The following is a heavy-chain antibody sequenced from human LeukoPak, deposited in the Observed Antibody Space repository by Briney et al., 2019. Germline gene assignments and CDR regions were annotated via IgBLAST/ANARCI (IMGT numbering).Heavy chain of an antibody. CDR1: GFTFSSYS. CDR3: ARAGGYSSSWYPNDY. V-gene: IGHV3-21*01. J-gene: IGHJ4*02. Sequence: GGSLRLSCAASGFTFSSYSMNWVRQAPGKGLEWVSSISSSSSYIYYADSVKGRFTISRDNAKNSLYLQMNSLRAEDTAVYYCARAGGYSSSWYPNDYWGQGTLVTVSS. CDR2: ISSSSSYI. D-gene: IGHD6-13*01.